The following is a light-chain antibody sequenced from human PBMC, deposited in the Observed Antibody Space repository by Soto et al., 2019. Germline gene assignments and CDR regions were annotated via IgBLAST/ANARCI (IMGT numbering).Light chain of an antibody. CDR3: HQYNSYTWT. J-gene: IGKJ1*01. V-gene: IGKV1-39*01. Sequence: DIQMTQSPSSLSASVGDRVTITCRASQSVSGYLNWYQQKLGKAPKLLIYSASTLQSGVPSRFSGSGSGTEFTLTISGLQPDDFATYYCHQYNSYTWTFGQGTKVDIK. CDR2: SAS. CDR1: QSVSGY.